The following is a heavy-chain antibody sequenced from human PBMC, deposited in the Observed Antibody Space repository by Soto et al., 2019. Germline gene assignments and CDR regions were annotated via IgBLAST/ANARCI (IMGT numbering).Heavy chain of an antibody. J-gene: IGHJ4*01. CDR3: ATAQSGYSSSWYANGFDY. CDR1: GYTLTELS. D-gene: IGHD6-13*01. Sequence: ASVKVSCKVSGYTLTELSMHWVRQAPGKGLEWMGGFDPEDGETIYEKKFQGRVTMTEDTSKDTAYMELSSLRSEDTAVYYCATAQSGYSSSWYANGFDYWGPGTLVTVSA. CDR2: FDPEDGET. V-gene: IGHV1-24*01.